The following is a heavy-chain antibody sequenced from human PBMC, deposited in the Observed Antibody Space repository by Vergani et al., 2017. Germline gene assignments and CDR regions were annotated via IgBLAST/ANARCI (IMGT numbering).Heavy chain of an antibody. CDR2: INPSGGST. Sequence: QVQLVQSGAEVKKPGASVKVSCKASGYTFTSYYMHWVRQAPGQGLEWMGIINPSGGSTSYAQKFQGRVTMTRDTSTSTVYMELSSLRSEDTAVYYCARATRPVYYYGSGQILGYYFDYWGQGTLVTVSS. D-gene: IGHD3-10*01. CDR3: ARATRPVYYYGSGQILGYYFDY. CDR1: GYTFTSYY. V-gene: IGHV1-46*01. J-gene: IGHJ4*02.